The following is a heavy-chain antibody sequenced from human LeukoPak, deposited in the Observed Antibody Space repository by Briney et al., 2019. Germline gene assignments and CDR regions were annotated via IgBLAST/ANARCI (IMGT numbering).Heavy chain of an antibody. D-gene: IGHD3-9*01. CDR3: ARDPGDTDWYNFDF. J-gene: IGHJ4*02. Sequence: SDTLSPPWPVPGGPPPGRLWGWFPRPPRKGLGKIGYIHSSGSTNYNPSYKSRVTVSLEMSKNQFSLSLSSVTAADTAVYYCARDPGDTDWYNFDFWGQGILVTVSS. CDR2: IHSSGST. CDR1: GGPPPGRL. V-gene: IGHV4-59*11.